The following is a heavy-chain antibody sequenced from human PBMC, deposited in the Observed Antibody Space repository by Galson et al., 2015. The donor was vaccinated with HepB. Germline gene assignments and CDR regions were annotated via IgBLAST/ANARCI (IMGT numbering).Heavy chain of an antibody. V-gene: IGHV3-11*01. CDR1: GFTFSDYY. Sequence: SLRLSCAASGFTFSDYYMSWIRQAPGKGLEWVSYISSSGSTIYYADSVKGRFTISRDNAKNSLYLQMNSLRAEDTAVYYCARDSAVTTGYYYYGMDVWGQGTTVTVSS. J-gene: IGHJ6*02. D-gene: IGHD4-17*01. CDR3: ARDSAVTTGYYYYGMDV. CDR2: ISSSGSTI.